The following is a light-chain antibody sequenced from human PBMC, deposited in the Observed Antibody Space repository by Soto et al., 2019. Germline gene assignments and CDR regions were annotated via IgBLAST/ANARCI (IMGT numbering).Light chain of an antibody. J-gene: IGKJ1*01. CDR2: AAS. V-gene: IGKV1-6*01. CDR1: QGIRDD. CDR3: LQDVNFPRT. Sequence: AIQLTQSPSSLSASVGDRVTITCRADQGIRDDLCWYQQKPGKAPKLLIWAASNLQSGVPSRFSGSGSGTDFTLTISRLQPEDFATYYCLQDVNFPRTFGQGTRVEI.